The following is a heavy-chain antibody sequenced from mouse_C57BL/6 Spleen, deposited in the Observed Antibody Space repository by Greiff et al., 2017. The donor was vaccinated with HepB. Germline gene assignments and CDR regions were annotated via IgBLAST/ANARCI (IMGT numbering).Heavy chain of an antibody. CDR1: GYSFTSYY. V-gene: IGHV1-66*01. CDR2: IYPGSGNT. D-gene: IGHD2-4*01. Sequence: VQLQQSGPELVKPGASVKISCKASGYSFTSYYIHWVKQRPGQGLEWIGWIYPGSGNTKYNEKFKGKATLTADTSSSTAYMQLSSLTSEDSAVYYCARDDYDVGVYAYWGQGTLVTVSA. J-gene: IGHJ3*01. CDR3: ARDDYDVGVYAY.